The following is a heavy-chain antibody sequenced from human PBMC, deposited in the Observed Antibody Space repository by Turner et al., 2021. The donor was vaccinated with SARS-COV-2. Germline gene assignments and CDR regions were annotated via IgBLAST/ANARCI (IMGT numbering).Heavy chain of an antibody. D-gene: IGHD1-1*01. Sequence: GGLVQPGRSLRLSFAASGFTFDDYAMHWVRQAPGKGLEWVSGISWNSGSIGYADSVKGRFTISRDNAKNSLYLQMNSLRAEDTALYYCAKSALGYNFCLSDYWGQGTLVTVSS. J-gene: IGHJ4*02. CDR3: AKSALGYNFCLSDY. CDR2: ISWNSGSI. V-gene: IGHV3-9*01. CDR1: GFTFDDYA.